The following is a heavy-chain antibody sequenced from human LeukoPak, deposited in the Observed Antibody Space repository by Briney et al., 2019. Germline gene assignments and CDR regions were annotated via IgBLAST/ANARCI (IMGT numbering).Heavy chain of an antibody. Sequence: SETLSLTCTVSGGSIGSYYWSWIRQPPGKGLEWIGYIYYSGSTNYNPSLKSRVTISVDTSKNQFSLKLSSVTAADTAVYYCARAMWELLEGLLATSTEFDYWGQGTLVTVSS. CDR3: ARAMWELLEGLLATSTEFDY. CDR2: IYYSGST. J-gene: IGHJ4*02. CDR1: GGSIGSYY. V-gene: IGHV4-59*01. D-gene: IGHD1-26*01.